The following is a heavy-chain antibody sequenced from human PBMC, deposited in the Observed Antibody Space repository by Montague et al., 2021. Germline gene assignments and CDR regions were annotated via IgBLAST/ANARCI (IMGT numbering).Heavy chain of an antibody. CDR3: ARSSDS. V-gene: IGHV3-74*01. D-gene: IGHD3-10*01. J-gene: IGHJ4*02. Sequence: SLRLSCAASGFTFSSYWMHWVRQAPGKGLVWVSTIKTDGSSTNYADSVKGRFTISRDNAKNTLYLQMNSLRVEDTAVYYCARSSDSWGQGALVTVSS. CDR1: GFTFSSYW. CDR2: IKTDGSST.